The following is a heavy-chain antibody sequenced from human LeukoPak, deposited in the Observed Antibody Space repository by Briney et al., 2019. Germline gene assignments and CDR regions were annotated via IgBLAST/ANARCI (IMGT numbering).Heavy chain of an antibody. D-gene: IGHD6-13*01. V-gene: IGHV4-59*02. CDR1: GGSVSSYY. CDR2: IYYSGST. Sequence: PSETLSLTCTISGGSVSSYYWTWIRQPPGKGLEWIGYIYYSGSTNYNPSLKSRVTISVDTSKNQFSLKLSSVTAADTAVYYRARATAVGPKAAALDYWGQGTLVTVSS. CDR3: ARATAVGPKAAALDY. J-gene: IGHJ4*02.